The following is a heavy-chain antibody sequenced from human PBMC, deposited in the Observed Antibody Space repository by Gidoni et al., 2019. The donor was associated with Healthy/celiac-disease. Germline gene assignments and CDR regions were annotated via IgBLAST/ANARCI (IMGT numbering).Heavy chain of an antibody. V-gene: IGHV4-61*02. CDR1: GGSISSGSYY. J-gene: IGHJ5*02. D-gene: IGHD3-10*01. Sequence: QVQLQESGPGLVKPSQPLSLTCTVSGGSISSGSYYWSWIRQPAGKGLEWIGRIYTSGSTNYNPSLKSRVTISVDTSKNQFSLKLSSVTAADTAVYYCAREGDITMVRGVIIGNWFDPWGQGTLVTVSS. CDR2: IYTSGST. CDR3: AREGDITMVRGVIIGNWFDP.